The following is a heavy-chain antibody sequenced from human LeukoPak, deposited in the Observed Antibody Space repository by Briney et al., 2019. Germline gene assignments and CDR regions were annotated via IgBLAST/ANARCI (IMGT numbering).Heavy chain of an antibody. D-gene: IGHD6-13*01. CDR2: INHSGST. Sequence: SETLSLTCAVYAGSFSGYYWSWIRQPPGKGLEWIGEINHSGSTNYNPSLKSRVTISVDTSKNQFSLKLSSVTAADTAVYYCARPYSSSWYEPGTYYYYMDVWGKGTTVTISS. CDR3: ARPYSSSWYEPGTYYYYMDV. V-gene: IGHV4-34*01. J-gene: IGHJ6*03. CDR1: AGSFSGYY.